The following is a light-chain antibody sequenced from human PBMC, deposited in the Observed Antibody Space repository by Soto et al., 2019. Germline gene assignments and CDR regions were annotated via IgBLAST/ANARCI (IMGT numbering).Light chain of an antibody. CDR2: GNS. CDR1: SSNIGAGYD. J-gene: IGLJ3*02. CDR3: QSYDSSLSGSGV. V-gene: IGLV1-40*01. Sequence: QAVVTQPPSVSGAPGQRVTISCTESSSNIGAGYDVHWYQQLPGTAPKLLIYGNSNRPSGVPDRFSGSKSGTSASLAITGLQAEDEADYYCQSYDSSLSGSGVFGGGTKVTVL.